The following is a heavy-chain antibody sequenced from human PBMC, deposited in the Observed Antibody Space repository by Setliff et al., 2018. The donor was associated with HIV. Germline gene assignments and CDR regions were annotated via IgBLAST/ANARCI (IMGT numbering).Heavy chain of an antibody. CDR1: GGSFSGHS. J-gene: IGHJ4*02. V-gene: IGHV4-34*01. CDR3: AAFDSGRDV. CDR2: IHPTGHI. D-gene: IGHD6-19*01. Sequence: SETLSLTCAVYGGSFSGHSWTWIRQPPGKGLEWIGEIHPTGHINYNPSYKSRVTVSLDTSKIQFSLKLNSVTAADTGVYYCAAFDSGRDVWGQGTMVTVSS.